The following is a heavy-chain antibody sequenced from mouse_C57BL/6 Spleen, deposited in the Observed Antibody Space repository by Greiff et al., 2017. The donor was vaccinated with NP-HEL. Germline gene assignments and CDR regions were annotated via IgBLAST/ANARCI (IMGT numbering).Heavy chain of an antibody. V-gene: IGHV1-19*01. CDR3: ARGNRDYFDY. CDR1: GYTFTDYY. J-gene: IGHJ2*01. CDR2: INPYNGGT. Sequence: VQLQQSGPVLVKPGASVKMSCKASGYTFTDYYMNWVKQSHGKSLEWIGVINPYNGGTSYNQKFKGKATLTVDKSSSTAYMELNSLTSEDSAVYYCARGNRDYFDYWGQGTTLTVSS. D-gene: IGHD2-14*01.